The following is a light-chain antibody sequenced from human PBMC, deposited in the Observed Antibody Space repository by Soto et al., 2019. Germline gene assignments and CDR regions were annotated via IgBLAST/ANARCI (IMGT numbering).Light chain of an antibody. CDR1: QSVSRF. J-gene: IGKJ2*01. V-gene: IGKV1-39*01. CDR3: QQSFSTPYT. CDR2: AAS. Sequence: DIQMTQSPSSLSTSVGDRVTISCRASQSVSRFLNWFQQKPGKAPRLLIYAASTLQSGVPSRFSGSGSGTDFALTISSLQPEYFATYYCQQSFSTPYTFGQGTKVDIK.